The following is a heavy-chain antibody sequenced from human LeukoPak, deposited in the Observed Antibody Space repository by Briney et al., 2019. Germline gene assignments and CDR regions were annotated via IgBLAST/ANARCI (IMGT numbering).Heavy chain of an antibody. Sequence: GESLKISCKGSGYSFTSYWIGWVRQMPGKGLEWMGIIYPGDSDTRYSPSFQGQVTISADKSISTAYLQWSSLKASDTAMYCCARLPAASSNAFDIWGQGTMVTVSS. CDR1: GYSFTSYW. D-gene: IGHD2-2*01. CDR2: IYPGDSDT. V-gene: IGHV5-51*01. CDR3: ARLPAASSNAFDI. J-gene: IGHJ3*02.